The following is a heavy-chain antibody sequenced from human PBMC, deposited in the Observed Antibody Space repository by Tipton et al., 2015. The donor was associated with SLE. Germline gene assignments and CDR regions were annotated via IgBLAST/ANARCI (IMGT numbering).Heavy chain of an antibody. Sequence: TLSLTCTVSGVSISSSNYFWGWIRQPPGKGLEWIGSVFHSGSTYYNPSLKSRVTISVDTSKNQFSLKLSSVTAADTAVYYCARGRSWFDPWGQGTLVTVSS. CDR2: VFHSGST. CDR3: ARGRSWFDP. J-gene: IGHJ5*02. V-gene: IGHV4-39*07. CDR1: GVSISSSNYF.